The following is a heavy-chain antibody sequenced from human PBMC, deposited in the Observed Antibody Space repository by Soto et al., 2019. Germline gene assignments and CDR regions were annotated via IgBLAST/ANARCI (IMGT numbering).Heavy chain of an antibody. Sequence: SETLSLTCTVSGGSISSYYWSWIRQPPGKGLEWIGYIYYSGSTNYNPSLKSRVTISVDTSKNQFSLKLSSVTAADTAVYYCARAITIFGVGGVNWFVPWVQGTLLTVS. D-gene: IGHD3-3*01. CDR1: GGSISSYY. CDR3: ARAITIFGVGGVNWFVP. J-gene: IGHJ5*02. V-gene: IGHV4-59*01. CDR2: IYYSGST.